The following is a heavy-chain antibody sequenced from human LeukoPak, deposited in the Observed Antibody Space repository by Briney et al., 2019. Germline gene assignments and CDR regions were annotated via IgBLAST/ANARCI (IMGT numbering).Heavy chain of an antibody. CDR2: IRYDGSNK. J-gene: IGHJ4*02. D-gene: IGHD6-6*01. V-gene: IGHV3-30*02. CDR3: ATGRAARLSPFDY. CDR1: GFTFSSYG. Sequence: YPGASLRLSCAAPGFTFSSYGMHWVRPAPGKGLELVAFIRYDGSNKYHPDSVKARFTISRDNSKTTLYLQMNSLRAEDTAVYYCATGRAARLSPFDYWGQGTLVTVSS.